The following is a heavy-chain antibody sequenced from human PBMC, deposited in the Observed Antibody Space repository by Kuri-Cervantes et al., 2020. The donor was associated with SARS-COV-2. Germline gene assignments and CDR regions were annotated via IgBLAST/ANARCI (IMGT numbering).Heavy chain of an antibody. Sequence: ASVKVSCKGYGYTVSSYGIAWVRQAPGQGLEWMAWIRVSNGNTNSAQKFQARVAMTTDTSTNTVFMELRSPRSDDTAVYYCARSYYGRYSDGFDIWGQGTLVTDSS. D-gene: IGHD1-26*01. V-gene: IGHV1-18*04. CDR3: ARSYYGRYSDGFDI. CDR2: IRVSNGNT. CDR1: GYTVSSYG. J-gene: IGHJ3*02.